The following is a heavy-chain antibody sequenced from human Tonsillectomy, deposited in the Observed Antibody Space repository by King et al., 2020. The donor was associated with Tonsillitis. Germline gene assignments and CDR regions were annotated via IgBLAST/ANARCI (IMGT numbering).Heavy chain of an antibody. CDR2: IIPIFGTA. CDR1: GGTFSSYA. D-gene: IGHD3-22*01. J-gene: IGHJ4*02. V-gene: IGHV1-69*12. Sequence: QLVQSGAEVKKPGSSVKVSCKASGGTFSSYAISWVRQAPGQGLEWMGGIIPIFGTANYAQKFQGRVTITADESTSTAYMELSSLRSEDTAVYYCARDLRNYYDSSGHYHGPRRGYFDYWGQGTLVTVSS. CDR3: ARDLRNYYDSSGHYHGPRRGYFDY.